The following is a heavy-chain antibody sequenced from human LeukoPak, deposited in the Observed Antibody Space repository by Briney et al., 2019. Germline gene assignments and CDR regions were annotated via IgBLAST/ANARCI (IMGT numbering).Heavy chain of an antibody. Sequence: ASVKVSCKASGYTLTNYYIHWIRQAPGQGLEWMGIINPSGDTTSYSQRFQGRVTMTRDTTTRTVYLELGSLRSDDTAVYYCARAWANSSSGDDFNIWGQGTMVTVSS. J-gene: IGHJ3*02. CDR1: GYTLTNYY. D-gene: IGHD6-6*01. V-gene: IGHV1-46*01. CDR3: ARAWANSSSGDDFNI. CDR2: INPSGDTT.